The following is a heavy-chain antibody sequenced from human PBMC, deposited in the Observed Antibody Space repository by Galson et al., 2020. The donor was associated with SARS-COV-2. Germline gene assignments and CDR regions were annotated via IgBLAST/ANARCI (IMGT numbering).Heavy chain of an antibody. CDR2: IWYDGSNK. Sequence: GGSLRLSCAASGITFSRYGMHWVRQAPGKGLDWVAVIWYDGSNKYYGDSVKGRFTISRDNSGDTLYLQMNSLRAEDTAVYYCARGRSSMILLQTDAFDIWGQGTMVTVSS. V-gene: IGHV3-33*01. J-gene: IGHJ3*02. CDR3: ARGRSSMILLQTDAFDI. CDR1: GITFSRYG. D-gene: IGHD3-16*01.